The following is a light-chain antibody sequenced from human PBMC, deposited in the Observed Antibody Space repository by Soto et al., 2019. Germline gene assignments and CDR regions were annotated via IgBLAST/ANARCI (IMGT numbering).Light chain of an antibody. CDR3: QQRSNWPPSWT. CDR2: DAS. V-gene: IGKV3-11*01. Sequence: EIVLTKSHAPLSLSPGERATLSCRASQSVSSYLAWYQQKPGQAPRLLIYDASNRATGIPARFSGSGSGTDFTLTISSLEPEDFAVYYCQQRSNWPPSWTFGQGTKVDI. CDR1: QSVSSY. J-gene: IGKJ1*01.